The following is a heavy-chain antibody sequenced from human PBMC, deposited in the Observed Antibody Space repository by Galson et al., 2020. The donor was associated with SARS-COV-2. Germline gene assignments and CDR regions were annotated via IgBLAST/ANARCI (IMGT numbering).Heavy chain of an antibody. CDR1: GGYY. CDR3: ARVCGPRITIFGVVDYYYYMDV. Sequence: GGYYWSWIRQPPRKGLEWIGYIYSSGSTYYNPSLKSRVTISVDTSKNQFSLKLSSVTAADTAVYYCARVCGPRITIFGVVDYYYYMDVWGKGTTVTVSS. V-gene: IGHV4-31*02. J-gene: IGHJ6*03. CDR2: IYSSGST. D-gene: IGHD3-3*01.